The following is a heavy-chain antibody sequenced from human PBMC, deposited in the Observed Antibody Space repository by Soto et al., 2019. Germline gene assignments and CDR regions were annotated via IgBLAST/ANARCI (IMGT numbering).Heavy chain of an antibody. D-gene: IGHD2-2*01. CDR1: GYTFTSYG. J-gene: IGHJ6*02. CDR2: ISVNNGNT. V-gene: IGHV1-18*01. Sequence: QVQLVQSGAEVKKPGASVKVSCKTSGYTFTSYGISWVRQAPGQGLEWMGWISVNNGNTDYAQNLQGRVTMTTDTSTNTVYMELRGLRSDDTAVYYCARDRSTSDVWGQGTTVTVSS. CDR3: ARDRSTSDV.